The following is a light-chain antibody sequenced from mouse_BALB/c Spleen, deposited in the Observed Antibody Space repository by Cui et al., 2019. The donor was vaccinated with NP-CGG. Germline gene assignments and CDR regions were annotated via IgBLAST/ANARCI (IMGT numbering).Light chain of an antibody. V-gene: IGLV1*01. CDR1: TGAVTTNNY. J-gene: IGLJ1*01. CDR2: GTN. CDR3: ALWYSNHWV. Sequence: QPVATQDSALTTSPGETVTLTCRSSTGAVTTNNYANWVQEKPDHLFTGLIGGTNNRVPGVPARFSGSLIGDKAALTITGTQTEDETIYFCALWYSNHWVFGGGTKLTVL.